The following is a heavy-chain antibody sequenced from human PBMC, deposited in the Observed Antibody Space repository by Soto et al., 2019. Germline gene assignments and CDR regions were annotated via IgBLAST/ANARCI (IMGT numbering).Heavy chain of an antibody. CDR2: IIPPFGAP. Sequence: QMQLVQSGPEVKRPGPSVPSSAKASGGALTGYAITWVRQAPGQGLKWMGLIIPPFGAPTYAQKFQGRITITADKSTATVYLDLSILRSDDTGVYYCARVPSDGAGWYGDSWGQGTLLTVSS. CDR3: ARVPSDGAGWYGDS. V-gene: IGHV1-69*06. J-gene: IGHJ4*02. CDR1: GGALTGYA. D-gene: IGHD6-19*01.